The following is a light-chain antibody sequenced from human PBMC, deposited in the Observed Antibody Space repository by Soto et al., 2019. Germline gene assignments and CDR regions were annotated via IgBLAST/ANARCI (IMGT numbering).Light chain of an antibody. V-gene: IGKV4-1*01. Sequence: DIVMTQSPDSLAVSLGERATIDCKSSQNILYSSNNKNYLAWYQHKPGQPPKLLIYWASTRESGIPDRFSGSGSVTYFTLTISSLQADDVAVYYCQKYYTSPYTFGQGNKLEI. CDR1: QNILYSSNNKNY. CDR2: WAS. J-gene: IGKJ2*01. CDR3: QKYYTSPYT.